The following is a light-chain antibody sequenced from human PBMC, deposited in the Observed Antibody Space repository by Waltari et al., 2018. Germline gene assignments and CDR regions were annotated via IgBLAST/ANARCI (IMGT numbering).Light chain of an antibody. J-gene: IGLJ2*01. CDR2: DVS. CDR1: SSDIGAYHY. CDR3: ASYPSGSTHVA. V-gene: IGLV2-14*01. Sequence: QSALTQPASVSGSPGQSITISCTGTSSDIGAYHYVSWYQQFPGKAPKLIIYDVSTRPSGFYHRFSGSKSGDSAALTISGFQVDDEDHYHCASYPSGSTHVALGGGTQVTVL.